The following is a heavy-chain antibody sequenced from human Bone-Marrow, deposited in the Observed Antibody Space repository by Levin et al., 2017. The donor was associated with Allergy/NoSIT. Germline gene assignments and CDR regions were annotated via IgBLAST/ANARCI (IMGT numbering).Heavy chain of an antibody. V-gene: IGHV3-9*01. CDR3: ARHKDYGGNGYYYYGMDV. J-gene: IGHJ6*02. Sequence: GGSLRLSCAASGFTFTDYAIHWIRQAPGRGLEWVSGVSWNSGTIGYADSVKGRFTISRDNAKNSRYLRMNSLRTEDTALYFCARHKDYGGNGYYYYGMDVWGQGTTVTVSS. D-gene: IGHD4-23*01. CDR1: GFTFTDYA. CDR2: VSWNSGTI.